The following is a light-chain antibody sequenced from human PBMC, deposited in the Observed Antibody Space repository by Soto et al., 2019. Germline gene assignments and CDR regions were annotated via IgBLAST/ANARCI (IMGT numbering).Light chain of an antibody. V-gene: IGKV3-11*01. CDR3: QQRSDWPLT. CDR1: QSVNSY. J-gene: IGKJ4*01. CDR2: DAS. Sequence: EIVLTQSPATLSLSPGERATLSCRASQSVNSYLAWYQQKPGQAPRLLIYDASNRATGIPARFSGSGSGTDFTLTISSLEPEDFVFYYCQQRSDWPLTFGGGTKVDIK.